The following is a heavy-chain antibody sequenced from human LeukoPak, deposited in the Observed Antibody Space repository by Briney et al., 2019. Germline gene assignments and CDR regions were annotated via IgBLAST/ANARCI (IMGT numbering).Heavy chain of an antibody. CDR1: GFTVSSNY. CDR3: ARDLGYCSGGSCGY. J-gene: IGHJ4*02. Sequence: PGGSLRLSCAASGFTVSSNYMSWVRQALGKGLEWVSVIYSGGSTYYADSVKGRFTISRDNSKNTLYLQMNSLRAEDTAVYYCARDLGYCSGGSCGYWGQGTLVTVSS. V-gene: IGHV3-66*01. CDR2: IYSGGST. D-gene: IGHD2-15*01.